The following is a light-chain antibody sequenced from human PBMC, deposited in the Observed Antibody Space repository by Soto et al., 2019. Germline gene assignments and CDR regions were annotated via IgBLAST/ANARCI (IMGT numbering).Light chain of an antibody. CDR3: QQANSFYT. J-gene: IGKJ5*01. V-gene: IGKV1-5*03. CDR2: KAS. CDR1: QTISSW. Sequence: DIQMTQSPSTLSGSVGGRVTITCRASQTISSWLAWYQQKPGKAPKLLIYKASNLESGLPSRFSGSGSGTDFTLTISSLQPEDFATYYCQQANSFYTFGQGTRLEIK.